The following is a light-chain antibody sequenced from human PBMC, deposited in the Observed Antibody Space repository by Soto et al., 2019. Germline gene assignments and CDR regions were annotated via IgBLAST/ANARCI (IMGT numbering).Light chain of an antibody. CDR2: AAS. V-gene: IGKV1-39*01. CDR3: QQSYSTLT. J-gene: IGKJ4*01. Sequence: DIQMTQSPSSLSAAVGDRVTITCRASQSISSYLNWYRQKPGKAPKLLIYAASSLQSGVPSRFSGSGSGTQLTLTISSLQHDDFATYYCQQSYSTLTFGGGTKVEIK. CDR1: QSISSY.